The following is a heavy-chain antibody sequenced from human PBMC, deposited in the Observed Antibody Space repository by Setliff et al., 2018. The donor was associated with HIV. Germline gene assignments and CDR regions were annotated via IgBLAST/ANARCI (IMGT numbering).Heavy chain of an antibody. CDR3: ARDDHYYDLGSILSDWYFDL. Sequence: GASVKVSCKASGGTFRKYSISWVRQAPGQGLEWMGGIIPIFGSTTYAQKFQDRVSITADESKDTVEMELSSLTSEDTAVYYCARDDHYYDLGSILSDWYFDLWDRGTLVTVSS. D-gene: IGHD3-10*01. CDR2: IIPIFGST. V-gene: IGHV1-69*13. CDR1: GGTFRKYS. J-gene: IGHJ2*01.